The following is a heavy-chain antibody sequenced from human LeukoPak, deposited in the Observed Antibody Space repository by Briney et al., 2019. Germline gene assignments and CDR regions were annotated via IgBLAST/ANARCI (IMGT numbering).Heavy chain of an antibody. V-gene: IGHV1-69*04. D-gene: IGHD1-26*01. CDR1: GGTFSSYA. Sequence: GSSVKVSCKASGGTFSSYAISWLRQAPGQGLEWMGRIIPILGIANYAQKFQGRVTITADKSTSTAYMELSSLRSEDTAVYYCASDSLGATSFDYWGQGTLVTVSS. J-gene: IGHJ4*02. CDR3: ASDSLGATSFDY. CDR2: IIPILGIA.